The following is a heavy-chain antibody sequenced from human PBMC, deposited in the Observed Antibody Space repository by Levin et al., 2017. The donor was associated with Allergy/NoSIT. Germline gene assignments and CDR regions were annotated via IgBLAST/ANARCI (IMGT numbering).Heavy chain of an antibody. J-gene: IGHJ3*02. D-gene: IGHD2-15*01. CDR1: GGSISSSSYY. V-gene: IGHV4-39*01. CDR2: IYYSGST. CDR3: ARHEDCSGGSCYSLLSAFDI. Sequence: SETLSLTCTVSGGSISSSSYYWGWIRQPPGKGLEWIGSIYYSGSTYYNPSLKSRVTISVDTSKNQFSLKLSSVTAADTAVYYCARHEDCSGGSCYSLLSAFDIWGQGTMVTVSS.